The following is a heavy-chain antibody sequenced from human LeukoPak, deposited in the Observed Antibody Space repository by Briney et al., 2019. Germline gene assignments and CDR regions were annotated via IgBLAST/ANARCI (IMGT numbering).Heavy chain of an antibody. D-gene: IGHD2-21*02. CDR2: IYYSGST. CDR1: GGSIRDAAYY. J-gene: IGHJ4*02. Sequence: SETLSLTCTVSGGSIRDAAYYWSWIRQHPGEGLKWIGYIYYSGSTNYNPSLKSRVTISVDTSKNQFSLKLSSVTAADTAVYYCARHCGGDCYSEFDYWGQGTLVTVSS. CDR3: ARHCGGDCYSEFDY. V-gene: IGHV4-61*08.